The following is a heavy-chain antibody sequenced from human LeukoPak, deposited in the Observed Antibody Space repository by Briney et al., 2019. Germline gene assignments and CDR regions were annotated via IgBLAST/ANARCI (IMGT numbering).Heavy chain of an antibody. J-gene: IGHJ5*02. CDR3: AKDALFDP. CDR2: ISYDGSNK. V-gene: IGHV3-30*18. Sequence: GGSLRLSCAASGFTFSSYWMKWVRQAPGKGLEWVAVISYDGSNKYYADSVKGRFTISRDNSKNTLYLQMNSLRAEDTAVYYCAKDALFDPWGQGTLVTVSS. CDR1: GFTFSSYW.